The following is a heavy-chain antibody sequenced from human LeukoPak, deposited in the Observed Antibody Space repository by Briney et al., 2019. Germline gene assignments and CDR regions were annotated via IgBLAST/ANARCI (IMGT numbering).Heavy chain of an antibody. Sequence: GGSLRLSCAGSGFSVSNYYMSWVRQAPGKGLEWVSLIRDSGETFYADSVKGRFTISRDNSKNTMYLQMNSLRADDTAIYYCTKDPNGDYIGAFDPWGQGTLVTVSS. CDR3: TKDPNGDYIGAFDP. V-gene: IGHV3-53*01. D-gene: IGHD4-17*01. CDR2: IRDSGET. J-gene: IGHJ5*02. CDR1: GFSVSNYY.